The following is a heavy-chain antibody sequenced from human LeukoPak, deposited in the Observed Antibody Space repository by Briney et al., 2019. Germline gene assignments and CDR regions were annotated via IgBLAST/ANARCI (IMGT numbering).Heavy chain of an antibody. CDR2: INHSGST. CDR3: ARAAGGNSPYYFDY. D-gene: IGHD4-23*01. J-gene: IGHJ4*02. CDR1: GGSISSSSYY. V-gene: IGHV4-39*07. Sequence: SETLSLTCTGSGGSISSSSYYWSWIRQPPGKGLEWIGEINHSGSTNYNPSLKSRVTISVDTSKNQFSLKLSSVTAADTAVYYCARAAGGNSPYYFDYWGQGTLVTVSS.